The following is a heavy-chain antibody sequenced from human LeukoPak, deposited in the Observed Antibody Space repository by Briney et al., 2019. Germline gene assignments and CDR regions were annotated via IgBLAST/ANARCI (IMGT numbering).Heavy chain of an antibody. CDR1: GFTFSSYA. D-gene: IGHD6-13*01. CDR3: AKVGWNLPIPGYSSSSSGYFDY. Sequence: GGSLRLSCAASGFTFSSYAMSWVRQAPGKGLEWVSAISGSGGSTYYADSVKGRFTITRDNSKNTLYLQMNSLRAEDTAVYYCAKVGWNLPIPGYSSSSSGYFDYWGQGTLVTVSS. V-gene: IGHV3-23*01. J-gene: IGHJ4*02. CDR2: ISGSGGST.